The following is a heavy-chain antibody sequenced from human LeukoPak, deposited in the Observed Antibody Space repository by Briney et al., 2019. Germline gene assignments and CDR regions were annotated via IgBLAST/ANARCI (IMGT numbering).Heavy chain of an antibody. CDR3: ARAKSYYYDSSGYSP. V-gene: IGHV4-34*01. D-gene: IGHD3-22*01. J-gene: IGHJ5*02. CDR2: INHSGST. Sequence: PSETLSLTCAVYGGSFSGYYWSWIRQPPGKGLEWIGEINHSGSTNYNPSLKSRVTISVDTSKNQFSLKLSSVTAADTAVYYCARAKSYYYDSSGYSPWGQGTLVTVSS. CDR1: GGSFSGYY.